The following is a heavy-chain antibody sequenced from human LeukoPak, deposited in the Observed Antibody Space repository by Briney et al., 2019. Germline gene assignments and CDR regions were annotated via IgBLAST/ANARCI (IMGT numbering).Heavy chain of an antibody. CDR2: IYTSGST. CDR1: SGSISNYY. CDR3: ARWGGKQQLVLAASYLFFDY. J-gene: IGHJ4*02. D-gene: IGHD6-13*01. V-gene: IGHV4-4*07. Sequence: PSETLSLTCTVSSGSISNYYWSWIRQPAGKGLEWIGRIYTSGSTTYNPSLKSRLTISIDTSKNQFSLKLSSVTAADTAVYYCARWGGKQQLVLAASYLFFDYWGQGTLVTVSS.